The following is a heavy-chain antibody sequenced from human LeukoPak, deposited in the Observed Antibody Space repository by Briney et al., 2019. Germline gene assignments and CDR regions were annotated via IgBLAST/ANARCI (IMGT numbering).Heavy chain of an antibody. CDR2: INPQSGAT. Sequence: ASVKVSCKASGYSFTGFYNHWARQPPGQGLEWMAWINPQSGATNYAQKFKGRITTTRDMSITTAYMEVTTLRSDDTAVYYCARGGDDSGLYFAYWGQGTLVTVSS. D-gene: IGHD3-22*01. V-gene: IGHV1-2*02. CDR1: GYSFTGFY. CDR3: ARGGDDSGLYFAY. J-gene: IGHJ4*02.